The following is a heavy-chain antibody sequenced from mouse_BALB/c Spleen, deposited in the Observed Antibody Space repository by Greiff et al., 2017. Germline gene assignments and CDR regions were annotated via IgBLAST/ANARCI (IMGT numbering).Heavy chain of an antibody. CDR1: GYAFSSYW. CDR3: ARKFITLDY. V-gene: IGHV1-80*01. J-gene: IGHJ2*01. Sequence: LVESGAELVRPGSSVKISCKASGYAFSSYWMNWVKQRPGQGLEWIGQIYPGDGDTNYNGKFKGKATLTADKSSSTAYMQLSSLTSEDSAVYFCARKFITLDYWGQGTTLTVSS. CDR2: IYPGDGDT. D-gene: IGHD1-1*01.